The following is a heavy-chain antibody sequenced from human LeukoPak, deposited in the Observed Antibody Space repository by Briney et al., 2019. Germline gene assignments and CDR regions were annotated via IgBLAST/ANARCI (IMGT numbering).Heavy chain of an antibody. Sequence: GGSLRLSCAASGFTFSSYTMSWVRQAPGKGLEWVSAISGSGGSTYYADSVKGRFTISRDNSKNTLYLQMNSLRAEDTAVYYCAKRDLSGSYPDYWGQGTLVTVSS. CDR2: ISGSGGST. V-gene: IGHV3-23*01. CDR1: GFTFSSYT. J-gene: IGHJ4*02. D-gene: IGHD1-26*01. CDR3: AKRDLSGSYPDY.